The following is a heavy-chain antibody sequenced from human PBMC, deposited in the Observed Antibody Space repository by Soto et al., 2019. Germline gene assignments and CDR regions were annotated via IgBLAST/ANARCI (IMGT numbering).Heavy chain of an antibody. D-gene: IGHD5-12*01. CDR2: IYSGGST. Sequence: GGSLRLSCAASGFTVSSNYMSWVRQAPGKGLEWVSVIYSGGSTYYADSVKGRFTISRDNSKNTLYLQMNSLRAEDTAVYYCAREIYRHIVARYYYYGMDVWGQGTTVTVS. CDR3: AREIYRHIVARYYYYGMDV. V-gene: IGHV3-66*01. CDR1: GFTVSSNY. J-gene: IGHJ6*02.